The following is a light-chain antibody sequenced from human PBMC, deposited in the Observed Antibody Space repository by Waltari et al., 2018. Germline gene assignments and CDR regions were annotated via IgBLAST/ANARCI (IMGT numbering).Light chain of an antibody. J-gene: IGKJ4*01. CDR3: QQYNDWPPLT. CDR2: GAS. V-gene: IGKV3-15*01. Sequence: EVVMTQSPATLSVSPGERATLSCRASQSVSSFVAWYQQKPGPAPRLLIYGASTRATGIPARLSGSGSGTEFTLTISSLQSEDFAVYYCQQYNDWPPLTFGGGTKVEIK. CDR1: QSVSSF.